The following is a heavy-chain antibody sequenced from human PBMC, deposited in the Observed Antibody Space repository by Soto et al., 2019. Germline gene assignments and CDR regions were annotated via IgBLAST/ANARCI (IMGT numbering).Heavy chain of an antibody. D-gene: IGHD4-17*01. CDR3: ATAGTWNSTVTTQTNYYYYGMDV. Sequence: GASVKVSCKVSGYTLTELSMHWVRQAPGKGLEWMGGFDPEDGETIYAQKFQGRVTMTEDTSTDTAYMELSSLRSEDTAVYYCATAGTWNSTVTTQTNYYYYGMDVWGQGTTVPVSS. CDR2: FDPEDGET. J-gene: IGHJ6*02. V-gene: IGHV1-24*01. CDR1: GYTLTELS.